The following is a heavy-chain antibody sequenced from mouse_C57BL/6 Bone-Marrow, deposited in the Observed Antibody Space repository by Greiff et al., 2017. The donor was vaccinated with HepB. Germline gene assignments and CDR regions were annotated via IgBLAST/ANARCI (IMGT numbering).Heavy chain of an antibody. J-gene: IGHJ3*01. V-gene: IGHV1-19*01. CDR2: INPYNGGT. CDR1: GYTFTDYY. CDR3: ARGGNLFAY. D-gene: IGHD2-1*01. Sequence: EVQLHQSGPVLVKPGASVKMSCKASGYTFTDYYMNWVKQSHGKSLEWIGVINPYNGGTSYNQKFKGKATLTVDKSSSTAYMELNSLTSADSAVYYCARGGNLFAYWGQGTLVTVSA.